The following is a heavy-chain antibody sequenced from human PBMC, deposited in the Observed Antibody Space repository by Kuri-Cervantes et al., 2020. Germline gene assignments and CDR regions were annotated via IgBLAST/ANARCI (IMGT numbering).Heavy chain of an antibody. V-gene: IGHV3-30*02. CDR2: IRYDGSNK. J-gene: IGHJ4*02. CDR3: AKAPSRQLTEDY. D-gene: IGHD6-13*01. CDR1: GFTFSSYS. Sequence: GGSLRLSCAASGFTFSSYSMNWVRQAPGKGLEWVAFIRYDGSNKYYADSVKGRFTISRDNSKNTLYLQMNSLRAEDTAVYYCAKAPSRQLTEDYWGQGTLVTVSS.